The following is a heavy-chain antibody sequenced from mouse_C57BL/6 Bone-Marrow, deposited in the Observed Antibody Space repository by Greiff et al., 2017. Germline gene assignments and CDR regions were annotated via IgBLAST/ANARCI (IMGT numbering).Heavy chain of an antibody. D-gene: IGHD1-1*01. Sequence: VQLQQSGAELARPGASVKMSCKASGYTFTSYTMHWVKQRPGPGLEWIGYINPSSGYTKYNQKFKDKATLTADKSSSTAYMQLRSLTSEDSAVYYCARSRSPAWFAYWGQGTLVTVSA. CDR2: INPSSGYT. CDR3: ARSRSPAWFAY. V-gene: IGHV1-4*01. CDR1: GYTFTSYT. J-gene: IGHJ3*01.